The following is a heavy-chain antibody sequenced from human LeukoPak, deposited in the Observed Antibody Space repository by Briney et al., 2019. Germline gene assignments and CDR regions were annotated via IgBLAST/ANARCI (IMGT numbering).Heavy chain of an antibody. J-gene: IGHJ3*02. Sequence: GGSLRLSCAASGFAFSNYWMTWVRQAPGKGLEWVANINQDGDKTFYMDSLKGRFTISRDNAKKSHYLQLNSLRDEDTAIYYCAGDCGSFSCSLNAFDMWGQGTMVTVSS. CDR2: INQDGDKT. CDR1: GFAFSNYW. V-gene: IGHV3-7*01. CDR3: AGDCGSFSCSLNAFDM. D-gene: IGHD2-15*01.